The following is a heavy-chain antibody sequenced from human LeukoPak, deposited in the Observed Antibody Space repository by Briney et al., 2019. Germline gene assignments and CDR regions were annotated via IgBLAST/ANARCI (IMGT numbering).Heavy chain of an antibody. Sequence: GASLRLSCAASGFSFSNFAMSWVRQAPGKGLEWVSLIIGSSGDTFYADSVKGRFTISRDNSKNRLYLQMNSLRAEDTALYYCAKGAYDYIEMGYFDYWGQGALVTVSS. V-gene: IGHV3-23*01. J-gene: IGHJ4*02. CDR1: GFSFSNFA. D-gene: IGHD5-12*01. CDR2: IIGSSGDT. CDR3: AKGAYDYIEMGYFDY.